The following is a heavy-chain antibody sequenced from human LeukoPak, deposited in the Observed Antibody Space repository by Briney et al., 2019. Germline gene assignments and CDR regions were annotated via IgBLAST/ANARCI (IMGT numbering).Heavy chain of an antibody. V-gene: IGHV4-39*01. Sequence: SETLSLTCTVSGGSISGSSYYWGWIRQPPRKGLEWIGSIYYSGSTYYNPSLKSRLTISVDTSKNQFSLKLSSVTAADTAVYYCATTRPDSGWYDYWGQGTLVTVSS. J-gene: IGHJ4*02. CDR1: GGSISGSSYY. D-gene: IGHD6-19*01. CDR2: IYYSGST. CDR3: ATTRPDSGWYDY.